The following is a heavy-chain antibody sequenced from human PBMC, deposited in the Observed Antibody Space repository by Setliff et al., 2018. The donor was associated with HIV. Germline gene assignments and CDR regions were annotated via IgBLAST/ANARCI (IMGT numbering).Heavy chain of an antibody. J-gene: IGHJ4*02. Sequence: GGSLRLSCAASGFTFSSYSMNWVRQAPGKGLEWVSSISSSSYIYYADSVKGRFTISRDNAKNSLYLQMNSLRAEDTAVYYCARGPVGVIAHFDYWGQGTLVTVSS. CDR2: ISSSSYI. V-gene: IGHV3-21*01. D-gene: IGHD3-16*02. CDR3: ARGPVGVIAHFDY. CDR1: GFTFSSYS.